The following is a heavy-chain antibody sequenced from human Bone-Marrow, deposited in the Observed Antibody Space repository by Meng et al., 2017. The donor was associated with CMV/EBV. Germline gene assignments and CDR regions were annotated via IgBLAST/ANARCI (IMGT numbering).Heavy chain of an antibody. V-gene: IGHV3-23*01. CDR3: AKVGFQLLSFDY. CDR2: ISGSGDST. D-gene: IGHD2-2*01. Sequence: GGSLRLSCAASGFNFSSYAMSWVRQAPGQGLEWVSGISGSGDSTYYADSVKGRFTISRDNSKNTLYLQMSSLRAEDTAVYSCAKVGFQLLSFDYWGQGTLV. J-gene: IGHJ4*02. CDR1: GFNFSSYA.